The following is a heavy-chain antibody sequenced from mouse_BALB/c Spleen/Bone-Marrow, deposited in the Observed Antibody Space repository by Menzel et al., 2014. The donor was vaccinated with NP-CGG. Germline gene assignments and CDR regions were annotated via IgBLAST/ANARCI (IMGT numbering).Heavy chain of an antibody. V-gene: IGHV14-3*02. CDR1: GFNIXDTY. CDR2: IDPANGNT. J-gene: IGHJ4*01. D-gene: IGHD2-4*01. CDR3: ARERDYDYAYAMDY. Sequence: EVQLQQSGAELVKPGASVKLSCTASGFNIXDTYMHWVKQRPEQGLEWIGRIDPANGNTKYDPKFQGKATITADTSSNTAYLQLSSLTSEDTAVYYCARERDYDYAYAMDYWGQGTSVTVSS.